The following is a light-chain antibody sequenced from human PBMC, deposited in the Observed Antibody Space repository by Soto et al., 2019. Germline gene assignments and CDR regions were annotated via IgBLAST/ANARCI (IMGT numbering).Light chain of an antibody. V-gene: IGLV1-47*01. Sequence: QSVLTQPPSASGTPGQRVTISCSGSSSNIGKNFGYWYQHLPGTAPKLLIFKNDQRPSGVPDRFSRSKSGTSASLAISGVRSEDEADYYCATWDVSLNGWVFGGGTKLTVL. CDR2: KND. J-gene: IGLJ3*02. CDR3: ATWDVSLNGWV. CDR1: SSNIGKNF.